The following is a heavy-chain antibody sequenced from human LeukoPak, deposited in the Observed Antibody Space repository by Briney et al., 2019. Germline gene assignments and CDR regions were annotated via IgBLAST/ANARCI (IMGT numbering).Heavy chain of an antibody. D-gene: IGHD1-26*01. CDR2: IYSDGST. CDR1: GFAVSTNY. Sequence: GGSLRLSCAASGFAVSTNYPSWVRQAPGKGLEWVSVIYSDGSTYYTDSVKGRFTISRDNSKNTLYLQVNSLRPEDTAVYYCARDQRSESYYPWGWFDPWGQGTLVTVSS. J-gene: IGHJ5*02. V-gene: IGHV3-66*02. CDR3: ARDQRSESYYPWGWFDP.